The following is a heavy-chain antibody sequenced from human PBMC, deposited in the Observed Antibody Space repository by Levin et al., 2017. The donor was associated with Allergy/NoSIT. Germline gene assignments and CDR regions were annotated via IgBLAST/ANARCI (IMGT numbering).Heavy chain of an antibody. CDR3: ARGGFGDFDP. CDR1: GGSITSGDKY. Sequence: SETLSLTCSVSGGSITSGDKYWSWIRRPPGKGLEWIGYIFHSGSTHYTPSLKRRLTMSVDTSKNQVSLKLSSVTAADTAVYYCARGGFGDFDPWGQGTLVTVSS. CDR2: IFHSGST. D-gene: IGHD3-10*01. V-gene: IGHV4-30-4*01. J-gene: IGHJ5*02.